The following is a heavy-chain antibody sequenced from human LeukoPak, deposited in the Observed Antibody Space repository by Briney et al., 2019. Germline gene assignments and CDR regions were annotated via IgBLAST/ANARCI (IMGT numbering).Heavy chain of an antibody. CDR2: IIPIFGTA. CDR3: ARDQRARTRVAARGYYYYGMDV. J-gene: IGHJ6*04. CDR1: GGTFSSYA. V-gene: IGHV1-69*06. Sequence: ASVKVSCKASGGTFSSYAISWVRQAPGQGLEWMGGIIPIFGTANYAQKFQGRVTITADKSTSTAHMELSSLRSEDTAVYYCARDQRARTRVAARGYYYYGMDVWGKGTTVTVSS. D-gene: IGHD2-15*01.